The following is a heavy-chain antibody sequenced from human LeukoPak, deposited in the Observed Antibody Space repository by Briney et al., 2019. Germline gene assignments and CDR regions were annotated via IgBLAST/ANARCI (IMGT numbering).Heavy chain of an antibody. V-gene: IGHV3-23*01. CDR3: AKCITIFGVVRYFDY. J-gene: IGHJ4*02. CDR2: ISGSGGST. D-gene: IGHD3-3*01. CDR1: GFTFSTYG. Sequence: PGGSLRLSCAASGFTFSTYGMSWVRQAPGKGLEWVSAISGSGGSTYYADSVKGRFTISRDNSKNTLYLQMNSLRAEDTAIYYCAKCITIFGVVRYFDYWGQGTLVIVSS.